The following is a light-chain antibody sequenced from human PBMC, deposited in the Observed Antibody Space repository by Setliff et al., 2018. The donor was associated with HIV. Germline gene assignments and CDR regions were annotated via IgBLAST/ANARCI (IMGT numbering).Light chain of an antibody. V-gene: IGLV2-14*01. CDR1: SSDVGGYIY. CDR3: NSYTSSSTLPYV. CDR2: EVS. J-gene: IGLJ1*01. Sequence: QSALAQPASVSGSPGQSITISCTGTSSDVGGYIYVSWYQQHPGKAPKLMIYEVSNRPSGVSNRFSGSKSGNTASLTISGLQAEDEAEYYCNSYTSSSTLPYVFGTGTKVTVL.